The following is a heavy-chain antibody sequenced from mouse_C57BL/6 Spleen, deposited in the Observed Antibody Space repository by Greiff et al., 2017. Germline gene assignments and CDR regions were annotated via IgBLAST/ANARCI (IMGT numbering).Heavy chain of an antibody. Sequence: VQLQQSGPELVKPGASVKISCKASGYSFTGYYMNWVKQSPEQSLEWIGEINPSTGGTTYNQKFKAKATLTVDKSSSTAYMQLKRLTSEDSAVYYCARVNWDGYFDYWGQGTTLTVSS. D-gene: IGHD4-1*01. CDR3: ARVNWDGYFDY. V-gene: IGHV1-42*01. CDR2: INPSTGGT. CDR1: GYSFTGYY. J-gene: IGHJ2*01.